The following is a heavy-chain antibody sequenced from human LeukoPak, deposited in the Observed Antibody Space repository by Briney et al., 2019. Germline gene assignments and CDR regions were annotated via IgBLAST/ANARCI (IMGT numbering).Heavy chain of an antibody. CDR2: ISGSGGRT. CDR3: ARTYCIGTSCPGVFEY. J-gene: IGHJ4*02. D-gene: IGHD2-2*01. V-gene: IGHV3-23*01. Sequence: GGSLRLSCAASGFTFSSYAMSWVRQAPGKGLEWVSAISGSGGRTYSTASVKGRFTISRDNSKDTLYLQMNSLRAEDTAVYYCARTYCIGTSCPGVFEYWGQGTLVTVSS. CDR1: GFTFSSYA.